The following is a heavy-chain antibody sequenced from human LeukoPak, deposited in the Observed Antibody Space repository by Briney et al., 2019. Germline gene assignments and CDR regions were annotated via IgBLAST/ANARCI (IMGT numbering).Heavy chain of an antibody. D-gene: IGHD3-22*01. CDR3: ATSSGYGFLFEY. J-gene: IGHJ4*02. CDR2: FDPEDGET. Sequence: AAVKVSCEVSGYALTDLSMHWVRQAPGKGLEWMGGFDPEDGETIYAQNFQGRVTMTEDTSTDTAYMEVRSLRSEDTAVYHCATSSGYGFLFEYWGQGTLVTVSS. CDR1: GYALTDLS. V-gene: IGHV1-24*01.